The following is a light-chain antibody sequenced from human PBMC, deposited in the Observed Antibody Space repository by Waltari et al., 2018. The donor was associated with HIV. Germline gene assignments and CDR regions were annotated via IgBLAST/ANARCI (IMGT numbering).Light chain of an antibody. CDR1: SSDIGGYGY. CDR3: SSYAGSDNLVV. Sequence: SALTQPPSESVSPGASVTIPRTRSSSDIGGYGYVSWYQQYPGNAPKLIIYEVTKRPSGVPNRFSGSKTGDTASLTVSGLQTEDEADYYCSSYAGSDNLVVFGGGTKLTVL. V-gene: IGLV2-8*01. J-gene: IGLJ2*01. CDR2: EVT.